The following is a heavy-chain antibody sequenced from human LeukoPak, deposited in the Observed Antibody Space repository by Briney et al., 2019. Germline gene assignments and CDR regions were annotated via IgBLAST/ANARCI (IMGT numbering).Heavy chain of an antibody. CDR1: GGSISNYY. J-gene: IGHJ4*02. V-gene: IGHV4-4*07. CDR2: IYTSGST. CDR3: ARHLATTFGVVIYFDY. Sequence: SETLSLTCTVPGGSISNYYWSWIRQPPGKGLEWIGRIYTSGSTNYNPSLKSRVTISVDTSKDQFSLKLNSVTAADTAVYYCARHLATTFGVVIYFDYWGQETRATVSS. D-gene: IGHD3-3*01.